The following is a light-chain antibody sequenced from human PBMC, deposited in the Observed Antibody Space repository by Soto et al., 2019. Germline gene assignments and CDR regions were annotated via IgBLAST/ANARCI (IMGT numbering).Light chain of an antibody. V-gene: IGKV3-15*01. J-gene: IGKJ3*01. CDR2: GAS. Sequence: EIVMTQSPATLSVSPGERATLSCRASQSVSSNLAWYQQKPGQAPRLLIYGASTRATGIPARFSGSGSGTEFTLTISSLQSEDFAVYYCQQYNNWPPWFTFCPGTKVDIK. CDR1: QSVSSN. CDR3: QQYNNWPPWFT.